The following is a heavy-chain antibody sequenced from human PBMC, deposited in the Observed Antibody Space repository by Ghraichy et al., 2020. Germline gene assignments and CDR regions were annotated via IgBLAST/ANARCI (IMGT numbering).Heavy chain of an antibody. J-gene: IGHJ6*03. CDR3: ARDLSSGSGTKYYYYYMDV. CDR2: ISSSGSTI. Sequence: GESLNISCAASGFTFSDYYMSWIRQAPGKGLEWVSYISSSGSTIYYADSVKGRFIISRDNAKNSLYLQMNSLRAEDTAVYYCARDLSSGSGTKYYYYYMDVWGKGTTVTVSS. V-gene: IGHV3-11*01. D-gene: IGHD3-10*01. CDR1: GFTFSDYY.